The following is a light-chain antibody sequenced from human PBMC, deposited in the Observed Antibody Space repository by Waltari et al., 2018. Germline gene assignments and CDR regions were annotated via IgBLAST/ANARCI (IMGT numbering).Light chain of an antibody. CDR1: QGLVYSDGNIY. CDR2: KIS. J-gene: IGKJ1*01. Sequence: DVVLTQSPLSLPVTLGQPASISCTSSQGLVYSDGNIYLSWFHQRPGQSPRRLIHKISNRNSGVPDRFTGSESGTDFTLRISRVEAEDVGVYYCMQGTHWPWTFGQGTRVEIK. CDR3: MQGTHWPWT. V-gene: IGKV2-30*01.